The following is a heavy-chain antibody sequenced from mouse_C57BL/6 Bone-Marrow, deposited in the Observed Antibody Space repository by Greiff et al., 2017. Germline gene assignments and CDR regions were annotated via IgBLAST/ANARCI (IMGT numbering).Heavy chain of an antibody. CDR3: ARYRICYYGSSYVYYAMDY. J-gene: IGHJ4*01. CDR2: IRNKANGYTT. Sequence: EVQGVESGGGLVQPGGSLSLSCAASGFTFTDYYMSWVRQPPGKALEWLGFIRNKANGYTTEYSASVKGRFTISRDNSQSILYLQMNALRAEDSATYYCARYRICYYGSSYVYYAMDYWGQGTSVTVSS. D-gene: IGHD1-1*01. V-gene: IGHV7-3*01. CDR1: GFTFTDYY.